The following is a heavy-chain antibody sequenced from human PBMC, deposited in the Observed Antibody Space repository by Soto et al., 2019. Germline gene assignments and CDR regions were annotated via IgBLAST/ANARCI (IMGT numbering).Heavy chain of an antibody. J-gene: IGHJ6*02. D-gene: IGHD3-10*01. V-gene: IGHV4-59*01. CDR3: AREARGVISGMDV. CDR2: ISHSGST. CDR1: GCSISDDY. Sequence: PAETLSLTCTVSGCSISDDYWSWIRQPPGKGLEWIVHISHSGSTNYNPSLKSRVTISVDTSKRQFSLKLSSVTAADTAVYYCAREARGVISGMDVWGQGTTVTVSS.